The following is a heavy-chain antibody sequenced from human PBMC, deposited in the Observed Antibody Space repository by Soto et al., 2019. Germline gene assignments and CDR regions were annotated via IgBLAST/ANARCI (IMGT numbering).Heavy chain of an antibody. Sequence: QVQLVETGGGLVKPGGSLRLSCAASGFTFSDYYMSWIRQAPGKGLEWVSYISSSGSTIYYADSVKGRFTISRDDAKNSLYLQMNSLRAEDTAVYYCARDLPGGNKAYYYYGMDVWGQGTTVTVSS. CDR2: ISSSGSTI. D-gene: IGHD1-26*01. CDR3: ARDLPGGNKAYYYYGMDV. J-gene: IGHJ6*02. CDR1: GFTFSDYY. V-gene: IGHV3-11*01.